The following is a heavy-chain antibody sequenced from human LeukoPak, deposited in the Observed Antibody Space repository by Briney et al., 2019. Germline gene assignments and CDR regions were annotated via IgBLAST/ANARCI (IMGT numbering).Heavy chain of an antibody. CDR3: AKAIWVAATASWFCFDS. Sequence: GGSLRLSCAASRFTLSGYGMHWVRQAPGKGLEWVAFIHYDGTKNYYADSVKGRFTISRDNSKNTLYLQMDSLRAEDTAVYYCAKAIWVAATASWFCFDSWGQGTLVTVSS. CDR2: IHYDGTKN. V-gene: IGHV3-30*02. J-gene: IGHJ4*02. CDR1: RFTLSGYG. D-gene: IGHD2-15*01.